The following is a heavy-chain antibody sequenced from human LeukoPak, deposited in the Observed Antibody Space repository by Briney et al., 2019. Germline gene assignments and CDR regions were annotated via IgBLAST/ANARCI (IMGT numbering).Heavy chain of an antibody. D-gene: IGHD2-15*01. V-gene: IGHV3-23*01. CDR1: GFTFSSSA. Sequence: GGSLRLSCAASGFTFSSSAMSWVRQAPGKGLEWVSAISNNGGYTYYADSVQGRFTISRDNSKSTLCLQMNSLRAEDTAVYYCTKQLGYCSDGSCYFPYWGQGTLVTVSS. J-gene: IGHJ4*02. CDR2: ISNNGGYT. CDR3: TKQLGYCSDGSCYFPY.